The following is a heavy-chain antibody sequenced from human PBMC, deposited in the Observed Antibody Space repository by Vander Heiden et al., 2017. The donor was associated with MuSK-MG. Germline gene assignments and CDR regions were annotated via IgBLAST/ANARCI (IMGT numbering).Heavy chain of an antibody. V-gene: IGHV1-46*01. CDR3: ARTSGYFYGMDV. Sequence: QVHLVPSGAEVRKPGASAKVSCTASGYISTTYFLAFALPAPGQGLEWKGRFNPTGGTTTLAQKFQGSVTMTGDTSTSTAYMELTSLRSTDTASYYCARTSGYFYGMDVWGQGTTVTVSS. CDR2: FNPTGGTT. D-gene: IGHD2-15*01. CDR1: GYISTTYF. J-gene: IGHJ6*02.